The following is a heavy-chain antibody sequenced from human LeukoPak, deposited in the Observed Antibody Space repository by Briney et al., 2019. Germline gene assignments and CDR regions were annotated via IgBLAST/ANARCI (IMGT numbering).Heavy chain of an antibody. J-gene: IGHJ4*02. CDR3: AKRLGSGWLFDY. CDR1: GFTFSSYA. D-gene: IGHD6-19*01. V-gene: IGHV3-23*01. Sequence: QTGGSLRLSCAASGFTFSSYAMSWVRQAPGKGLEWVSGISGSGGTTYYADSVKGRLTISGDNSKNTLYLQMNSLRAEDTAVYYCAKRLGSGWLFDYWGQGTLVTVSS. CDR2: ISGSGGTT.